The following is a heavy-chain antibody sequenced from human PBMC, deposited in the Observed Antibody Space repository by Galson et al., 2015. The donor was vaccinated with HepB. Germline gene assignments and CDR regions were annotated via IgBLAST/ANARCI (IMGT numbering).Heavy chain of an antibody. J-gene: IGHJ6*02. V-gene: IGHV1-69*13. CDR2: IIPIFGTA. CDR3: ARDRSHCSGGSCYSEYYYYGMDV. D-gene: IGHD2-15*01. Sequence: SVKVSCKASGGTFSSYAISWVRQAPGQGLEWMGGIIPIFGTANYAQKFQGRVTITADESTSTAYMELSSLRSEDTAVYYCARDRSHCSGGSCYSEYYYYGMDVWGQGTTVTVSS. CDR1: GGTFSSYA.